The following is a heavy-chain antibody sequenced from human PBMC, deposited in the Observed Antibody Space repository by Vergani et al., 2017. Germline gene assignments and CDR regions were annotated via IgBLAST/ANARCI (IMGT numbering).Heavy chain of an antibody. D-gene: IGHD4-23*01. CDR1: GFTFSSYA. J-gene: IGHJ4*02. Sequence: EVQLLESGGDLVQPGGSLRLSCTASGFTFSSYAMSWVRQAPGKGLEWIGFIRSKTYGATTEYAASVRGRFTISRDDSKGIAYLQMSSLKKEDTAVYRCAVEIYDYGGSRDFDYWGQGTLVVVSS. CDR2: IRSKTYGATT. CDR3: AVEIYDYGGSRDFDY. V-gene: IGHV3-49*04.